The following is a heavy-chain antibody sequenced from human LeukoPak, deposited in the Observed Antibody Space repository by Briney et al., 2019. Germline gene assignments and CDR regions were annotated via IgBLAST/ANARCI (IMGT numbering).Heavy chain of an antibody. CDR1: GYTFTSYG. V-gene: IGHV1-18*01. Sequence: ASVKVSCKASGYTFTSYGISWVRQAPGQGLDWMGWISAYNGNTNYAQKLQGRVTMTTDTSTSTAYMELRSLRSDDTAVYYCARGRGGYLFLVGYFDYWGQGTLVTVSS. CDR2: ISAYNGNT. D-gene: IGHD5-12*01. J-gene: IGHJ4*02. CDR3: ARGRGGYLFLVGYFDY.